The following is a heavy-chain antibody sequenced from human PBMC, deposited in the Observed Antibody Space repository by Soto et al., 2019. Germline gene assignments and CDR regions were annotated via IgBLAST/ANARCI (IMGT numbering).Heavy chain of an antibody. CDR1: GFSLSSTRMA. CDR2: IYWDDDK. D-gene: IGHD6-19*01. Sequence: QITLKESGPTLVKPTQTLTLTCTFSGFSLSSTRMAVGWIRQPPGKALEWLALIYWDDDKRYSQFLKSRLTITKNTSKTKVVLTMCNMDPVDTARYYCAHIVVAGLGYYFDYWGQGTLVTVAS. CDR3: AHIVVAGLGYYFDY. V-gene: IGHV2-5*02. J-gene: IGHJ4*02.